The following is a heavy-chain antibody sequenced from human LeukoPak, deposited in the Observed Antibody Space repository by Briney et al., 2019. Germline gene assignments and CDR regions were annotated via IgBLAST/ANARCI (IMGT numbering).Heavy chain of an antibody. Sequence: GGSLRLSCAASGFTVSSNYMSWVRQAPGKGLEWVSVIYTAGSTYYADSVKGRFTISRDNSKNTLYLQMNSLRAEDTAVYYCARCGGFGITGVFDSWGQGTLVNVSS. CDR1: GFTVSSNY. D-gene: IGHD2-8*01. J-gene: IGHJ4*02. CDR2: IYTAGST. CDR3: ARCGGFGITGVFDS. V-gene: IGHV3-66*01.